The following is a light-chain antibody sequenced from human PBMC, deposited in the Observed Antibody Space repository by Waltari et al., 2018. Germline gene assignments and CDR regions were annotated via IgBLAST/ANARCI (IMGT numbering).Light chain of an antibody. CDR1: QGISSY. V-gene: IGKV1-17*01. CDR3: LQHNSYPLT. CDR2: AAS. Sequence: DIQMTQSPSSLSASVGDTVTITCRASQGISSYLNWLQQKPGKAPKLLIYAASSVESGVPSMFSGSGSGTEFTLTISSLQPEDFAAYYCLQHNSYPLTFGGGTKVEIK. J-gene: IGKJ4*01.